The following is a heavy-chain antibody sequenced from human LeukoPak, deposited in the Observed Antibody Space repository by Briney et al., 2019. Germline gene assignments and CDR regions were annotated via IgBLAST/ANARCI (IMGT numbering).Heavy chain of an antibody. J-gene: IGHJ3*02. CDR3: AKDMIYYGSLAFDI. CDR2: ISGSGGST. Sequence: GGSLRLSCAASGFTFSSYGMSWIRQAPGKGLEWVSSISGSGGSTYYADSVKGRFTISRDNSKNTLYLQMNSLRAEDTAVYYCAKDMIYYGSLAFDIWGQGTMVTVSS. D-gene: IGHD3-10*01. V-gene: IGHV3-23*01. CDR1: GFTFSSYG.